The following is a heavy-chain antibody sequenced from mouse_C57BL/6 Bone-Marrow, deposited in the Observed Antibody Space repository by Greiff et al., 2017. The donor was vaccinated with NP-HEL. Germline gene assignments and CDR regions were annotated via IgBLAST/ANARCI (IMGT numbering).Heavy chain of an antibody. D-gene: IGHD3-2*02. CDR3: ARWAAQAWFAY. CDR2: IDPSDSYT. Sequence: QVQLQQPGAELVRPGTSVKLSCKASGYTFTSYWMHWVKQRPGQGLEWIGVIDPSDSYTYYNQKFKGKATLTVDTSSSTAYMQLSSLTSEDSAVYYCARWAAQAWFAYWGQGTLVTVSA. J-gene: IGHJ3*01. CDR1: GYTFTSYW. V-gene: IGHV1-59*01.